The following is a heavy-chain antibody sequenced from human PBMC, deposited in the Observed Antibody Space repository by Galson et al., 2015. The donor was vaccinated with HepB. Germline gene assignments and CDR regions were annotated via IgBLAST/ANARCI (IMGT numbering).Heavy chain of an antibody. D-gene: IGHD2-8*01. CDR1: GGTFSIYV. Sequence: SVKVSCKASGGTFSIYVISWVRQAPGQGLEWLGGIIPVSGIANYAQKFQGRVTITADESTSTVYMEVMSLRSEDTAVYYCVRNGLTNPWPVFDYWGQGTLVTVSS. J-gene: IGHJ4*02. CDR2: IIPVSGIA. CDR3: VRNGLTNPWPVFDY. V-gene: IGHV1-69*13.